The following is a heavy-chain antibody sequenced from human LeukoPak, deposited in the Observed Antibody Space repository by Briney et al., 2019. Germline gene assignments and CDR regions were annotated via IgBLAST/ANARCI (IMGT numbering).Heavy chain of an antibody. J-gene: IGHJ5*02. CDR3: ARDDYDILTGFVGWFDP. CDR2: INTNTGNP. V-gene: IGHV7-4-1*02. D-gene: IGHD3-9*01. CDR1: GYTFTSYA. Sequence: ASVKVSCKASGYTFTSYAMNWVRQAPGQGLEWMGWINTNTGNPTYAQGFTGRFVFSLDTSVSTAYLQISSLKAEDTAVYYCARDDYDILTGFVGWFDPWGQGTLVTVSS.